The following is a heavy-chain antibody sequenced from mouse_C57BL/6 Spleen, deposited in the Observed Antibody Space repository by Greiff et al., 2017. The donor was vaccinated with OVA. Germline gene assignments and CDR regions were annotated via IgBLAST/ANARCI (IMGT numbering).Heavy chain of an antibody. V-gene: IGHV5-12*01. CDR2: ISNGGGST. D-gene: IGHD1-1*01. Sequence: DVQLVESGGGLVQPGGSLKLSCAASGFTFSDYYMYWVRQTPEKRLEWVAYISNGGGSTYYPDTVKGRFTISRDNAKNTLYLQMSRLKSEDTAMYYCARQDYGSSYEGGARDYWGQGTTLTVSS. CDR1: GFTFSDYY. CDR3: ARQDYGSSYEGGARDY. J-gene: IGHJ2*01.